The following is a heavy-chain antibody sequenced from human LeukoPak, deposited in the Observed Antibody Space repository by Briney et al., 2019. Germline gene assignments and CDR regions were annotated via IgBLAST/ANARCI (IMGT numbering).Heavy chain of an antibody. CDR1: GFSFSNYG. CDR3: ARGYSSGWYSDY. CDR2: IKQDGSEK. D-gene: IGHD6-19*01. Sequence: PGGSLRLSCAASGFSFSNYGMNWVRQAPGKGLEWVANIKQDGSEKYYVDSVKGRFTISRDNAKNSLYLQMNSLRAEDTAVYYCARGYSSGWYSDYWGQGTLVTVSS. V-gene: IGHV3-7*01. J-gene: IGHJ4*02.